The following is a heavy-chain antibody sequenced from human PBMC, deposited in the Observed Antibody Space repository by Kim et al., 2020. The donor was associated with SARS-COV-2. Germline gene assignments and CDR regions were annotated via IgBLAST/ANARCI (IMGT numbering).Heavy chain of an antibody. D-gene: IGHD6-25*01. J-gene: IGHJ5*02. CDR1: GGSISSYY. Sequence: SETLSLTCTVSGGSISSYYWSWIRQPPGKGLEWIGYIYYSGSTNYNPSLKSRVTISVDTSKNQFSLKLSSVTAADTAVYYCARHPKRAANWFDPWGQGTLVTVSS. V-gene: IGHV4-59*08. CDR3: ARHPKRAANWFDP. CDR2: IYYSGST.